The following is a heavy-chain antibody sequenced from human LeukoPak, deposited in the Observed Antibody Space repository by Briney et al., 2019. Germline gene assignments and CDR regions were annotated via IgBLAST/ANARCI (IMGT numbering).Heavy chain of an antibody. CDR3: ARDGGR. CDR2: IYYSGSA. Sequence: PSETLSLTCTVTGDSINGYYWNWIRQTPGKGLEWIGYIYYSGSANYNPSLKSRVTISVDTSKNQFSLKLSSVTAADTAVYYCARDGGRWGQGTLVTVSS. J-gene: IGHJ4*02. CDR1: GDSINGYY. V-gene: IGHV4-59*12. D-gene: IGHD2-15*01.